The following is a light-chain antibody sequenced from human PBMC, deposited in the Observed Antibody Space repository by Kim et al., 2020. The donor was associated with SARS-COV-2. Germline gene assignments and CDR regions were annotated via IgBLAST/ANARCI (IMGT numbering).Light chain of an antibody. CDR3: QAWDTSTAV. J-gene: IGLJ3*02. CDR1: KLGDEF. V-gene: IGLV3-1*01. Sequence: VSPGQTASISCAGDKLGDEFACWYQQKPGQSPVLVIYQDTKRPSGIPERFSGSNSGNTATLTISGTRAMDEADYYGQAWDTSTAVFGGGTQLTV. CDR2: QDT.